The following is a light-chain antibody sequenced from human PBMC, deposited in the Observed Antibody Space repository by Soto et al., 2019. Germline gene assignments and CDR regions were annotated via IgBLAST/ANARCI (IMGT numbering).Light chain of an antibody. V-gene: IGKV4-1*01. CDR3: QQYFSSPPT. J-gene: IGKJ2*01. CDR1: QSVFYSSNNKNY. Sequence: DIVMTQSPDSLAVSLGERATINCKSSQSVFYSSNNKNYLAWYQQRPGQPPKLLIHWASTRESGVPDRFSGRGSGTDFTLTIRSLQAEDVADYFCQQYFSSPPTFGQGTKLEIK. CDR2: WAS.